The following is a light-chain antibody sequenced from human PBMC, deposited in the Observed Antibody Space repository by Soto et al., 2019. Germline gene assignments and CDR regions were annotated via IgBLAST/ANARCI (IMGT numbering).Light chain of an antibody. Sequence: DIQMTQSPSSLSASVGDRITIPCRSSQTVSTYVNWYQQRPGKAPKLLIYAASGLQGGVPSRFSGSGSGTVFTLTISSLQPEDFATYYCQQSYTSPPTFGQGPKLEIK. V-gene: IGKV1-39*01. J-gene: IGKJ2*01. CDR1: QTVSTY. CDR2: AAS. CDR3: QQSYTSPPT.